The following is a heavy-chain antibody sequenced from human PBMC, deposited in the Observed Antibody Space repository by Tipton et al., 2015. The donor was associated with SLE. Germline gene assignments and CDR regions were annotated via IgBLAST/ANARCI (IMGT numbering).Heavy chain of an antibody. CDR3: ARDRGRDYDTLTGYRRH. CDR1: GFIFRNYA. Sequence: RSLRLSCAASGFIFRNYAMYWVRQAAGKGPEWVALISYDGNIESYTDSVRGRFTISRDNSKRTLNLQMNSLRAEDTAVYYCARDRGRDYDTLTGYRRHWGQGTLVAASS. CDR2: ISYDGNIE. V-gene: IGHV3-30-3*01. D-gene: IGHD3-9*01. J-gene: IGHJ4*02.